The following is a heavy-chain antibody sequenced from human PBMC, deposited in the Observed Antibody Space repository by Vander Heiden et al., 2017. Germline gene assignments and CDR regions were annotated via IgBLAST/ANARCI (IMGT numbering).Heavy chain of an antibody. V-gene: IGHV3-21*01. CDR3: ARDKTGWDVYYYYYGMDV. J-gene: IGHJ6*02. CDR1: GFTFSSYS. Sequence: EVQLVESGGGLVKPGGSLRLSCAASGFTFSSYSMNWVRQAPGKGLEWVSSISSSSSDIYYADSVKGRFTISRDNAKNSLYLQMNSLRAEDTAVYYCARDKTGWDVYYYYYGMDVWGQGTTVTVSS. CDR2: ISSSSSDI. D-gene: IGHD1-26*01.